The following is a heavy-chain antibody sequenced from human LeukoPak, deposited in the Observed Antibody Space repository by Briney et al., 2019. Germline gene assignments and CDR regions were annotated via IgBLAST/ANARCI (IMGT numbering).Heavy chain of an antibody. CDR1: GGSISSGGYY. V-gene: IGHV4-30-2*01. D-gene: IGHD5-18*01. Sequence: SQTLSLTCTVSGGSISSGGYYWSWIRQPPGKGLGWIGYIYHSGSTYYNPSLKSRVTISVDTSKNQFSLKLSSVTAADTAVYYCARHRGYGYDYFDYWGQGTLVTVSS. CDR2: IYHSGST. J-gene: IGHJ4*02. CDR3: ARHRGYGYDYFDY.